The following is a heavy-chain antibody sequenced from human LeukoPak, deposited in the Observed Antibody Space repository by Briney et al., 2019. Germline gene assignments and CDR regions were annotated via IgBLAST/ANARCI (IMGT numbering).Heavy chain of an antibody. CDR3: ATHQNSSPYFYPN. Sequence: PGGSLRLSCAASGFTFSDFSMSWIRQAPGKGLEWISYITGITVTMNYADSVKGRFTISRDNAKKSLYLQMNSLRAEDTAIYYCATHQNSSPYFYPNWGQGTLFTVSS. V-gene: IGHV3-11*04. CDR1: GFTFSDFS. CDR2: ITGITVTM. D-gene: IGHD3-22*01. J-gene: IGHJ4*02.